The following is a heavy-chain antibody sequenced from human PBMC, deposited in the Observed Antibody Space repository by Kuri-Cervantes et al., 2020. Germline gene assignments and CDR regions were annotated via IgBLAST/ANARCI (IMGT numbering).Heavy chain of an antibody. CDR2: INPNSGDT. CDR1: GYTFTGYY. D-gene: IGHD3-9*01. Sequence: ASVKVSCKASGYTFTGYYIHWVRQAPGQGLEWMGWINPNSGDTNYAQKLQGRVTMTTDTSTSTAYMELRSLRSDDTAVYYCARDRYDILTGPPYYYYYGMDVWGQGTTVTVSS. J-gene: IGHJ6*02. V-gene: IGHV1-18*04. CDR3: ARDRYDILTGPPYYYYYGMDV.